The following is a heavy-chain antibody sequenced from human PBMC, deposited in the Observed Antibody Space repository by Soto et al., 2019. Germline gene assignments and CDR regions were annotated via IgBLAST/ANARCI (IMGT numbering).Heavy chain of an antibody. CDR3: AKESSDWDSNFDY. Sequence: LRLSCAASGFTFSNYAIHWVRQAPGKGLEWVAVISSNGISKFYTDSVKGRFTVSRDNSKNTLYLQMQSLRAEDTAVFYCAKESSDWDSNFDYWGRGTLVTVSS. V-gene: IGHV3-30*18. CDR2: ISSNGISK. J-gene: IGHJ4*02. D-gene: IGHD6-19*01. CDR1: GFTFSNYA.